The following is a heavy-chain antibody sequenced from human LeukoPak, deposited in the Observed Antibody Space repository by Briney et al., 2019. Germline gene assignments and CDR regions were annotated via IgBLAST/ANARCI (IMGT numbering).Heavy chain of an antibody. CDR3: PRDHLVVVRAAMNSARHYYYGMDV. CDR2: IYSGGST. Sequence: GGSLRLSCAASGFTVSSNYMSWVRQAPGKGLEWVSGIYSGGSTYYADSVKGRFTISRHNSKNTLYLQMHRLRAEDTAAYYCPRDHLVVVRAAMNSARHYYYGMDVWGEATTVTLSS. CDR1: GFTVSSNY. D-gene: IGHD2-2*01. J-gene: IGHJ6*01. V-gene: IGHV3-53*04.